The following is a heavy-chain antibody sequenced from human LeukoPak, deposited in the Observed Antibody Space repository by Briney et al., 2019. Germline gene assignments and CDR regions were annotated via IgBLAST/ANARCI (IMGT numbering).Heavy chain of an antibody. V-gene: IGHV3-23*01. J-gene: IGHJ4*02. CDR3: AKDQGNWKYVLDY. Sequence: PGGSLRLSCAASGFTFSGYAMTWVRQAPGKGLEWVSTISGSGGSAHYADSVKGRFTISRDNSKNTLYVQMNSLRAEDTAVYYCAKDQGNWKYVLDYWGQGTLVTVSP. CDR2: ISGSGGSA. D-gene: IGHD1-7*01. CDR1: GFTFSGYA.